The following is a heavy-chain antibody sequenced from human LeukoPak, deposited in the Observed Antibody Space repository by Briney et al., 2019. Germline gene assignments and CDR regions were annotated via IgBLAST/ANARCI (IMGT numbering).Heavy chain of an antibody. D-gene: IGHD3-16*02. V-gene: IGHV5-51*01. CDR3: ARRQSIVYNWFDP. Sequence: GEPLKISCKASGYRFTSYWIGWVRQMPGKGREWMGSIHLVESDTRYSPSFQGQITTSADTYISTAYLQWSSLKASDTAMYYCARRQSIVYNWFDPWGQGTLVTVSS. J-gene: IGHJ5*02. CDR1: GYRFTSYW. CDR2: IHLVESDT.